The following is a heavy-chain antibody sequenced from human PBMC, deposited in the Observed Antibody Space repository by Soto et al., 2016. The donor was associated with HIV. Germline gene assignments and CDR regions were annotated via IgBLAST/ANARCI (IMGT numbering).Heavy chain of an antibody. V-gene: IGHV3-43D*04. D-gene: IGHD4-17*01. CDR2: ISWDGGST. CDR3: AKDSHTVTLPYYYYYYMDV. J-gene: IGHJ6*03. Sequence: EVQLVESGGVVVQPGGSLRLSCAASGFTFDDYAMHWVRQAPGKGLEWVSLISWDGGSTYYADSVKGRFTISRDNSKNSLYLQMNSLRAEDTALYYCAKDSHTVTLPYYYYYYMDVWGKGTTVTVSS. CDR1: GFTFDDYA.